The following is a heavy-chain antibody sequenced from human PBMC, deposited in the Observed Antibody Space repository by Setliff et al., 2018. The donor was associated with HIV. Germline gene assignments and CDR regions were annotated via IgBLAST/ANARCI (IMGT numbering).Heavy chain of an antibody. CDR1: GFTFSSYA. D-gene: IGHD3-3*01. CDR3: AKTREINNFWSGIDY. J-gene: IGHJ4*02. V-gene: IGHV3-64*04. Sequence: GGSLRLSCSASGFTFSSYAMHWVRQAPGKGLEYVSAISSNGGSTYYADSVKGRFTISRDNSKNTLSLQMNSLRAEDTAVYYCAKTREINNFWSGIDYWGQGTLVTVSS. CDR2: ISSNGGST.